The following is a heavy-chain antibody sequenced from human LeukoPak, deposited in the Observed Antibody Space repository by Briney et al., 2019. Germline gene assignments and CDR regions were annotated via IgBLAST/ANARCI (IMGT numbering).Heavy chain of an antibody. CDR3: ARGVDYYENSGTIDY. Sequence: GGALRLSCTASGFTFSDYGMHWVRQPPGKGLEWVAIIWYDGSNKKYEDSVKGRFTISRDNSKNTLYLQMNSLRAEDTAVYYCARGVDYYENSGTIDYWGQGTLVTVSS. D-gene: IGHD3-22*01. CDR2: IWYDGSNK. V-gene: IGHV3-33*01. J-gene: IGHJ4*02. CDR1: GFTFSDYG.